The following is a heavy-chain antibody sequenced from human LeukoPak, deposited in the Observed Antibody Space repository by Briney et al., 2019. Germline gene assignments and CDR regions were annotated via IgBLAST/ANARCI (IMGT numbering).Heavy chain of an antibody. V-gene: IGHV4-61*02. J-gene: IGHJ4*02. CDR1: GGSISSGSYY. CDR3: ATTYYYDSSGYYYDNDY. CDR2: IYTSGST. D-gene: IGHD3-22*01. Sequence: SETLSLTCTASGGSISSGSYYWSWIRQPAGKGLEWIGRIYTSGSTNYNPSLKSRVTISVDTSKNQFSLKLSSVTAADTAVYYCATTYYYDSSGYYYDNDYWGQGTLVTVSS.